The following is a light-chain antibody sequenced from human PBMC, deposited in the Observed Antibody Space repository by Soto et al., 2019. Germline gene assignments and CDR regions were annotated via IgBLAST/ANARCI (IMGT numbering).Light chain of an antibody. CDR2: AAS. Sequence: DIQMTQFPSSLSASVGDRVTITYRASQGIRNDLAWYQQKPGKAPKRLIYAASSLQSGVPSRFSGSGCGTEFTLAISSLQPEDFATFYCLQHSTYPLTFGQGTKVEIK. CDR1: QGIRND. J-gene: IGKJ1*01. V-gene: IGKV1-17*01. CDR3: LQHSTYPLT.